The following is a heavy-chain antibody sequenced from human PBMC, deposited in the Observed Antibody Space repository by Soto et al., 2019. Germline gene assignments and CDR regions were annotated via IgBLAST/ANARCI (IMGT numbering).Heavy chain of an antibody. D-gene: IGHD1-26*01. Sequence: GGSLRLSCAASGFTFSSYSMNWVRQAPGKGLEWVSYVSSSSSTIYYADSAKGRFTISRDNAKNSLYLQMNSLRDEDTAVYYCARDPYVGATPPSWFDPWGQGTLVTVS. J-gene: IGHJ5*02. CDR3: ARDPYVGATPPSWFDP. CDR1: GFTFSSYS. V-gene: IGHV3-48*02. CDR2: VSSSSSTI.